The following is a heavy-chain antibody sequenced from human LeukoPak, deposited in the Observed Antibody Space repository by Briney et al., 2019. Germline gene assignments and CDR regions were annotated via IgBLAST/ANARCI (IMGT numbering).Heavy chain of an antibody. CDR1: GGYISGNY. J-gene: IGHJ6*02. CDR2: IYPSGRT. Sequence: PSETLSLTCSISGGYISGNYWSWIRQTPGKGLEWIGYIYPSGRTNYNPSLKSRVAISADTSKNQFSLKLSSVTAADTAVYYCARDRKYCDDSGGYSPSYCYGLDVWGRGTTVTVSS. V-gene: IGHV4-59*01. D-gene: IGHD3-22*01. CDR3: ARDRKYCDDSGGYSPSYCYGLDV.